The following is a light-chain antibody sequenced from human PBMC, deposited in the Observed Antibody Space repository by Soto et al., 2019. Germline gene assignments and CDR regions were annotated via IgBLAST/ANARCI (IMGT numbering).Light chain of an antibody. Sequence: DIQMTQSPSSLSASVGDRVTITCRASQSIISYLNWYQQKPGKAPKLLIYAASSLQSGVPSRFSGGGSGTDFTLTISSLQPEDFATYYCQQSYSTLLTFGGGTKVEIK. CDR3: QQSYSTLLT. CDR2: AAS. J-gene: IGKJ4*01. V-gene: IGKV1-39*01. CDR1: QSIISY.